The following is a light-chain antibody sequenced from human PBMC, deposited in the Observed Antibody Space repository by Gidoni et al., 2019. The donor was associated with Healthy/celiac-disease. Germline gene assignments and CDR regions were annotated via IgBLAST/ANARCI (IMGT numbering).Light chain of an antibody. CDR3: QQSYSTRWT. CDR1: QIIRSY. V-gene: IGKV1-39*01. CDR2: AAS. J-gene: IGKJ1*01. Sequence: DIQMPPSPSPLSASVRDRVTITCRASQIIRSYLNWYQQKPGKAPQLLFYAASRLQSGVPSMFSGSGAGTDFPLTISRLQPEDFATYYCQQSYSTRWTFGQGTKVEIK.